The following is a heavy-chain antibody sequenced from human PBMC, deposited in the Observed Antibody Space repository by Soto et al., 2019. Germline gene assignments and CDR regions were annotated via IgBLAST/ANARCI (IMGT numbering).Heavy chain of an antibody. CDR1: GGSISSYY. V-gene: IGHV4-59*01. D-gene: IGHD2-15*01. CDR2: IYYSGST. Sequence: SETLSLTCTVSGGSISSYYWSWIRQPPGKGLEWIGYIYYSGSTNYNPSLKSRVTISVDASKNQFSLKLSSVTAADTAVYYCARDTAHLGYCSGGSCYDGYGMDVWGQGTTVTVSS. CDR3: ARDTAHLGYCSGGSCYDGYGMDV. J-gene: IGHJ6*02.